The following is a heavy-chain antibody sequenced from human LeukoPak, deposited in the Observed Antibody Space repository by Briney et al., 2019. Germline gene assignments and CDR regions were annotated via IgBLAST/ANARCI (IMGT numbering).Heavy chain of an antibody. V-gene: IGHV1-2*02. J-gene: IGHJ4*02. D-gene: IGHD5-12*01. CDR1: GYTFTGYY. CDR2: INPNSGGT. CDR3: ARSPESIIVATIDY. Sequence: ASVKVSCKASGYTFTGYYMHWVRQAHGQGLEWMGWINPNSGGTNYAQKFQGRVTMTRDTSISTAYMELSRLRSDDTAVYYCARSPESIIVATIDYWGQGTLVTVSS.